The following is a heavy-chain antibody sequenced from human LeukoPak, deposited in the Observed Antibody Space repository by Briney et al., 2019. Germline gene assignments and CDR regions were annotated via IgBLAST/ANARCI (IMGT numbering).Heavy chain of an antibody. J-gene: IGHJ3*02. Sequence: GGSLRLSCAASGYTFSSHWMTWVRQAPGKGLEWVAFIRYDESNKYHADSVKGRFTISRDNSKNTLYLQMNSLRAEDTAVYYCAKAADYAFDIWGQGTMVTVPS. CDR1: GYTFSSHW. V-gene: IGHV3-30*02. D-gene: IGHD5-12*01. CDR2: IRYDESNK. CDR3: AKAADYAFDI.